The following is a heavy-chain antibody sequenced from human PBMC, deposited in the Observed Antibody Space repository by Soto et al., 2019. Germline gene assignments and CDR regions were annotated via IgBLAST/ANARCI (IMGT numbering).Heavy chain of an antibody. CDR1: GFTFSTYA. Sequence: EVQLLESGGGLVQPGGSLRLSCAASGFTFSTYAMSWVRQAPGKGLEWVSTISGSGTITHYADSVKGRFTISRDNSKNTLYLQMNSLRADDTAVYYCAARAPPITCGMDVWGQGTTVTVSS. J-gene: IGHJ6*02. CDR2: ISGSGTIT. D-gene: IGHD3-10*01. V-gene: IGHV3-23*01. CDR3: AARAPPITCGMDV.